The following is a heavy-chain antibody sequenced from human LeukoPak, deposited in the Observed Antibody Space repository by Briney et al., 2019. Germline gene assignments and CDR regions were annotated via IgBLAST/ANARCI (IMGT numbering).Heavy chain of an antibody. CDR1: GGTFSSYA. J-gene: IGHJ4*02. Sequence: GASVKVSCKASGGTFSSYAISWVRQAPGQGLEWMGGIIPIFGTANYAQKFQGRVTMTRDMSTSTVYMELSSLKSEDTAVYYCARDLDSSGYYYLDYWGQGTLVTVSS. CDR2: IIPIFGTA. CDR3: ARDLDSSGYYYLDY. D-gene: IGHD3-22*01. V-gene: IGHV1-69*05.